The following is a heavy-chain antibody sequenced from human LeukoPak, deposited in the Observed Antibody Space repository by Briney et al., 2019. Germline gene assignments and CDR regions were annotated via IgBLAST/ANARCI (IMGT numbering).Heavy chain of an antibody. J-gene: IGHJ4*02. D-gene: IGHD1-26*01. V-gene: IGHV3-30*01. CDR3: ARGGGSYYAGLDY. CDR2: ISYDGSNK. CDR1: GFTFSSYA. Sequence: GRSLRLSCAASGFTFSSYAMDWVRQAPGKGLEWVAVISYDGSNKYYADSVKGRFTISRDNSKNTLYLQMNSLRAEDTAVYYCARGGGSYYAGLDYWGQGTLVTVSS.